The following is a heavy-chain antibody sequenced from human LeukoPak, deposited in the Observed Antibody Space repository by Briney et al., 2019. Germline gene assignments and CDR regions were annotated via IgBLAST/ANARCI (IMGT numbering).Heavy chain of an antibody. D-gene: IGHD3-22*01. CDR2: IYYSGST. CDR3: ARGPTNYYDSSGYLL. V-gene: IGHV4-39*07. J-gene: IGHJ4*02. Sequence: SETLSLTCTVSGGSISSSSYYWGWIRQPPGKGLEWIGSIYYSGSTYYNPSLKSRVTISVDTSKNQFSLKLRSVTAADTAVYYCARGPTNYYDSSGYLLWGQGTLVTVSS. CDR1: GGSISSSSYY.